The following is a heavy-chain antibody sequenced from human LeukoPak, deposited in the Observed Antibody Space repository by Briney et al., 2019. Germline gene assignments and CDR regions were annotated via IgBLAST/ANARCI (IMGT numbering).Heavy chain of an antibody. Sequence: SVKVSCKASGGTFSSYTISWVRQAPGQGLEWMGRIIPILGIANYAQKFQGKVTITADKSTSTAYMELSSLRSEDTAVYYCARVGVDSSGYYRPNYYYYYGMDVWGQGTTVTVSS. J-gene: IGHJ6*02. D-gene: IGHD3-22*01. V-gene: IGHV1-69*02. CDR2: IIPILGIA. CDR3: ARVGVDSSGYYRPNYYYYYGMDV. CDR1: GGTFSSYT.